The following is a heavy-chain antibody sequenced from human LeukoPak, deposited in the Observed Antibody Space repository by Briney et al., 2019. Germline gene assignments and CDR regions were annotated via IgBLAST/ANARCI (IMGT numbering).Heavy chain of an antibody. D-gene: IGHD2-21*01. V-gene: IGHV1-18*01. Sequence: GASVKVSCKASGYTFNSYDINWVRQAPGQGLEWMGWVSGYNGNTNYAQKFEGRVAMTTDTSSSTAYMELRSLRSDDTAIYYCARGDWFDPWGQGTLVTVSS. CDR1: GYTFNSYD. CDR2: VSGYNGNT. J-gene: IGHJ5*02. CDR3: ARGDWFDP.